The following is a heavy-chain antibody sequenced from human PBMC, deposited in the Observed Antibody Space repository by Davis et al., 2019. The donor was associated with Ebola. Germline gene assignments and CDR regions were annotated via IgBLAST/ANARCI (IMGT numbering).Heavy chain of an antibody. V-gene: IGHV4-4*02. CDR2: INHSGST. CDR3: ARASAIFGVVTR. J-gene: IGHJ6*02. CDR1: GGSISSSNW. D-gene: IGHD3-3*01. Sequence: SETLSLTCAVSGGSISSSNWWSWVRQPPGKGLEWIGEINHSGSTNYNPSLKSRVTISVDTSKNQFSLKLSSVTAADTAVYYCARASAIFGVVTRWGQGTTVTVSS.